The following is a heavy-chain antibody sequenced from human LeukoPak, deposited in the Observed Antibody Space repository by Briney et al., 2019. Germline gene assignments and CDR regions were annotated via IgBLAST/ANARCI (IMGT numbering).Heavy chain of an antibody. J-gene: IGHJ5*02. CDR2: INPDSGDT. D-gene: IGHD4-23*01. CDR1: GYTFTDYY. CDR3: ARDPGDYGANSNWFDP. Sequence: ASMKVSCKASGYTFTDYYMHWVRQAPGQGLEWMGWINPDSGDTLYAQKFQGRVTMTRDTSISTAYMYLSSLRSDDTAVYYCARDPGDYGANSNWFDPWGQGTLVTVSS. V-gene: IGHV1-2*02.